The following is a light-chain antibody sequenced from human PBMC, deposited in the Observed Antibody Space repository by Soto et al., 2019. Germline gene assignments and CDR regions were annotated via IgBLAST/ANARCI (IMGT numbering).Light chain of an antibody. V-gene: IGKV1-39*01. J-gene: IGKJ1*01. Sequence: DIQMTQSPSSLSASVGDRVAITCRASQSISNYLNWYQQKPGKATNLLIYAASSLYSGVPSRFSGSGSGTDFTLTISSLQPEDSATYSCQQRYTTPWTFGQGTKVEVK. CDR2: AAS. CDR3: QQRYTTPWT. CDR1: QSISNY.